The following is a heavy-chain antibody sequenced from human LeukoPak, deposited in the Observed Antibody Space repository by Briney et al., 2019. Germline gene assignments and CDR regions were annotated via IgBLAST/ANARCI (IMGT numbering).Heavy chain of an antibody. CDR3: ARPSGSVTIFGVVDYFDY. CDR2: IAYDGSNE. D-gene: IGHD3-3*01. CDR1: GFTFTNYG. Sequence: GGSLRLSCVVSGFTFTNYGMHWVRQAPGKGLDWVASIAYDGSNENYAESVKGRFTISRDNSNNTLYLQLNSLRAEDTAVYYCARPSGSVTIFGVVDYFDYWGQGSLVTVSS. V-gene: IGHV3-30*04. J-gene: IGHJ4*02.